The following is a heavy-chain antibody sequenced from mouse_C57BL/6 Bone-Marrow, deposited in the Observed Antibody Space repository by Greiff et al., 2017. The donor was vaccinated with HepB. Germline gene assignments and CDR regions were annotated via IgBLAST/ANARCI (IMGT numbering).Heavy chain of an antibody. J-gene: IGHJ1*03. Sequence: VQRKKKGEERGRKGREVKGEGKEEGEKLRREGRKGGKKRRGEGGEGIGVIDAAGSYTNYNQKFKGKATLTVDTPSSTAYMQLSSLTSEDSAVYYCARWDGYYGYFDVWGTGTTVTVSS. CDR1: GEKLRREG. CDR2: IDAAGSYT. CDR3: ARWDGYYGYFDV. V-gene: IGHV1-59*01. D-gene: IGHD2-3*01.